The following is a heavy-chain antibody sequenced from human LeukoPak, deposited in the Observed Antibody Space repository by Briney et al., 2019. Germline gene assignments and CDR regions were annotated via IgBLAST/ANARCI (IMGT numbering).Heavy chain of an antibody. CDR2: MNPNSGNT. D-gene: IGHD6-13*01. J-gene: IGHJ5*02. CDR1: GYTFTSYD. CDR3: ARGMDSSSWYESWFDP. Sequence: ASVKVSCKASGYTFTSYDINWVRPATGQGLEWKGWMNPNSGNTGYAQKFQGRVTMNRNTSISTAYMELSSLRSEDTAVYYCARGMDSSSWYESWFDPWGQGTLVTVSS. V-gene: IGHV1-8*01.